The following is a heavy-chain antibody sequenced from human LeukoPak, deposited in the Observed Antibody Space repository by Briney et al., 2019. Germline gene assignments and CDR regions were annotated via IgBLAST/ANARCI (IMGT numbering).Heavy chain of an antibody. J-gene: IGHJ4*02. D-gene: IGHD3-22*01. CDR1: GYTFTDYY. V-gene: IGHV1-46*01. CDR2: INTSGGHT. CDR3: ARETYYYESSDYYSPGGFDF. Sequence: ASVKVSCKASGYTFTDYYMHWVRQAPGQGLEWMGIINTSGGHTNYAQKFQGRVSMTRDTSTGTLYMDLSSLRFEDTAVYYCARETYYYESSDYYSPGGFDFWGRGALVTVSS.